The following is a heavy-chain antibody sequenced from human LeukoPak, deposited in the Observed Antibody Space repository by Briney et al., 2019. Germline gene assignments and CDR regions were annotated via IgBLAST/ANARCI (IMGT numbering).Heavy chain of an antibody. V-gene: IGHV4-59*01. CDR2: IYYSGST. D-gene: IGHD2-15*01. CDR1: GGSISSYY. J-gene: IGHJ6*03. CDR3: ARTKLGYCSGGSCLEDYYYYYYMDV. Sequence: SETLSLTCTVSGGSISSYYWSWIRQPPGKGLEWIGYIYYSGSTNYNPSLKSRVTISVDTSKNQFSLKLSSVTAADTAVYYCARTKLGYCSGGSCLEDYYYYYYMDVWGKGTTVTISS.